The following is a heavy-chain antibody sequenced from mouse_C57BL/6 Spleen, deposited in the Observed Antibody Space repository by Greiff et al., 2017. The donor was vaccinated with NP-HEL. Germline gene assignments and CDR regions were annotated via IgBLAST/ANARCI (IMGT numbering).Heavy chain of an antibody. D-gene: IGHD3-3*01. J-gene: IGHJ2*01. CDR1: GYSITSGYY. CDR3: AREELGQLFDY. V-gene: IGHV3-6*01. CDR2: ISYDGSN. Sequence: ESGPGLVKPSQSLSLTCSVTGYSITSGYYWNWIRQFPGNKLEWMGYISYDGSNNYNPSLKNRISITRDTSKNQFFLKLNSVTTEDTATYDCAREELGQLFDYWGQGTTLTVSS.